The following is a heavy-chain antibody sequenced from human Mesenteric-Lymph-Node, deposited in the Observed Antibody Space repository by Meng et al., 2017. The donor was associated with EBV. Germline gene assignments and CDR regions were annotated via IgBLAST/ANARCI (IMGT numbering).Heavy chain of an antibody. CDR1: GRFFSGYY. J-gene: IGHJ4*02. CDR2: INHSVST. V-gene: IGHV4-34*01. Sequence: HVQLQRWGAGLLKPSVTCSLTCPDDGRFFSGYYWSWIRQPPGKGLEWIGEINHSVSTNYNPSLKRRVTISVDTSKNQFSLKLSSVTAADTAVYYCARGEKGPIDYWGQGTLVTVSS. CDR3: ARGEKGPIDY.